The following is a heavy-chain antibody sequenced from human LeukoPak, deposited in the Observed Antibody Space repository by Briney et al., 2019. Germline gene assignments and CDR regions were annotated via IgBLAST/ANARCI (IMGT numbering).Heavy chain of an antibody. J-gene: IGHJ5*02. CDR2: IYPGDSDT. D-gene: IGHD2-2*01. CDR1: GYSCTSYW. V-gene: IGHV5-51*01. Sequence: GESLKISCKGSGYSCTSYWIGWVRQMPGKGLEWIGIIYPGDSDTRYSPSFQGQVTISADKSISTAYLQWSSLKASDTAMYYCARGGSRYCSSTSCPNWFDPWGQGTLVTVSS. CDR3: ARGGSRYCSSTSCPNWFDP.